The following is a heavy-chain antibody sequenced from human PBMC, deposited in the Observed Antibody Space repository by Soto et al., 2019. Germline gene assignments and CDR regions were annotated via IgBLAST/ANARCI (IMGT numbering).Heavy chain of an antibody. Sequence: ASVKVSCKATGYSFKNYAVHWVRQAPGQRLEWMGFTNEGSGNTRLSQKFQGRISITRDTSASTVYLDLSSLTSEDTAIYYCARDDRSVSGVVTLDHWGPGTLVTVSS. D-gene: IGHD3-3*01. CDR3: ARDDRSVSGVVTLDH. V-gene: IGHV1-3*01. CDR1: GYSFKNYA. CDR2: TNEGSGNT. J-gene: IGHJ4*02.